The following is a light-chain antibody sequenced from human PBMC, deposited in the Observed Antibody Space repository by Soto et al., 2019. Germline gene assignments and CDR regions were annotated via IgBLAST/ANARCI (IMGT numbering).Light chain of an antibody. CDR2: VAS. CDR3: QQYNVWPLT. CDR1: QSVSNN. V-gene: IGKV3-15*01. J-gene: IGKJ4*01. Sequence: VMTQSPATLSVSPGERATLSCRASQSVSNNLAWYQQKPGQTPKLLIYVASTRATGIPARFSGSGSGTEFTLTISSLQSEDFAVYYCQQYNVWPLTFGGGTKVEFK.